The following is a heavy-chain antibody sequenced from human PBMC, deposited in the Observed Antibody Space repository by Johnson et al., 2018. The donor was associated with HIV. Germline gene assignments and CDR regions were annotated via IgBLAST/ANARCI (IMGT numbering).Heavy chain of an antibody. CDR2: IKQDGSEK. V-gene: IGHV3-7*01. D-gene: IGHD3-22*01. CDR1: GFTFSSYW. CDR3: ARDPTYYYDSSGYIQGGAFDI. J-gene: IGHJ3*02. Sequence: VPPGGSLRLSCAASGFTFSSYWMSWVRQAPGKGLEWVANIKQDGSEKYYVDSVKGRFTISRDNAKNSLYLQMNSLRAEDTAVYYCARDPTYYYDSSGYIQGGAFDIWGQGTMVTVSS.